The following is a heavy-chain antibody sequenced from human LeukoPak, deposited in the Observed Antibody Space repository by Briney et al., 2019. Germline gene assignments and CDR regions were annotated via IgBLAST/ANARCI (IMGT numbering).Heavy chain of an antibody. J-gene: IGHJ4*02. Sequence: GGSLRLSCAASEFTFSSYGMHWVRQAPGKGLEWVALIWYDGSNKYYADSVKGRFIISRDNSKNTLYLQMNSLRVEDTAVYYCARENQGLVRDGFDYWGQGTLVTVSS. CDR3: ARENQGLVRDGFDY. CDR1: EFTFSSYG. D-gene: IGHD6-19*01. CDR2: IWYDGSNK. V-gene: IGHV3-33*01.